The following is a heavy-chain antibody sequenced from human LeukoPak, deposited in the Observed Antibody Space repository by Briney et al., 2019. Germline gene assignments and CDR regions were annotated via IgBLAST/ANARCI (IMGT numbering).Heavy chain of an antibody. V-gene: IGHV4-34*01. D-gene: IGHD3-22*01. CDR1: GGSFSGYC. CDR2: INHSGST. Sequence: SETLSLTCAVYGGSFSGYCWSWIRQPPGKGLEWIGEINHSGSTNYNPSLKSRVTISVDTSKNQFSLKLSSVTAADTAVYYCARGKDYYDSSGYLNYWGQGTLVTVSS. CDR3: ARGKDYYDSSGYLNY. J-gene: IGHJ4*02.